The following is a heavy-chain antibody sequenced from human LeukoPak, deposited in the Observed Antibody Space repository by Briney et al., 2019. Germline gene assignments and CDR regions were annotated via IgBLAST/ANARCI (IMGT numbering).Heavy chain of an antibody. CDR3: ARLFGGVTTFDY. D-gene: IGHD4-17*01. CDR1: GVSFSWYA. CDR2: VTARGGAT. J-gene: IGHJ4*02. V-gene: IGHV3-23*01. Sequence: PGGSLRLSCVDSGVSFSWYALAWVRQAPGKGLEWVAAVTARGGATHYVDSVKGRFTISRDNAQNSLYLQMNSLSAEDTAVYYCARLFGGVTTFDYWGQGTLVTVSS.